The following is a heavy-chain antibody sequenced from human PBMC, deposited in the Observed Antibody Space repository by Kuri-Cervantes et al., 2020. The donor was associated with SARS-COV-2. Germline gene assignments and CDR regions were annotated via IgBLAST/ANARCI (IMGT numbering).Heavy chain of an antibody. D-gene: IGHD4-11*01. J-gene: IGHJ4*02. Sequence: SETLSLTCAVYGGSFSGYYRSWIRQPPGKGLEWIGEINHSGSTNYNPSLKSRVTISVDTSKNQFSLKLSSVTAADTAVYYCARAGVRVLIDLYSNPGFDYWGQGTLVTVSS. CDR1: GGSFSGYY. CDR2: INHSGST. CDR3: ARAGVRVLIDLYSNPGFDY. V-gene: IGHV4-34*01.